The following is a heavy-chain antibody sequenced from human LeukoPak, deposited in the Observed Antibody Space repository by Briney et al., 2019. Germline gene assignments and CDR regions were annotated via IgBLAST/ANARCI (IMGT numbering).Heavy chain of an antibody. CDR1: GVSMSSSPYY. Sequence: PETLSLTCTVSGVSMSSSPYYWGWIRQPPGKGLEWIGTIYDSGNTNYNPSLRSRLTISVDTSRNQFSLKLSSVTAADTAVYYCARHDCDSSRCSVNWFDPWGQGTLVTVSS. D-gene: IGHD2/OR15-2a*01. CDR3: ARHDCDSSRCSVNWFDP. V-gene: IGHV4-39*01. CDR2: IYDSGNT. J-gene: IGHJ5*02.